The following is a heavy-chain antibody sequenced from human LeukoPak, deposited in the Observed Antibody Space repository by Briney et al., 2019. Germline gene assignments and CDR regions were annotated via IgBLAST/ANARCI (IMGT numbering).Heavy chain of an antibody. J-gene: IGHJ5*02. CDR3: ATESGRNYYDSSGLRVDWFDP. CDR2: INHSGST. V-gene: IGHV4-34*01. CDR1: GGSFSGYY. Sequence: SETLSLTCAAYGGSFSGYYWSWIRQPPGKGLEGIGEINHSGSTNYNPSLKSRVTISVDTSKNQSSLKLSSVTAADTAVYYCATESGRNYYDSSGLRVDWFDPWGQGTLVTVSS. D-gene: IGHD3-22*01.